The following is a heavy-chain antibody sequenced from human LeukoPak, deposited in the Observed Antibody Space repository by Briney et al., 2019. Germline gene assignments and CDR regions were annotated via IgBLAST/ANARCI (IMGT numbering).Heavy chain of an antibody. J-gene: IGHJ4*02. V-gene: IGHV3-33*01. CDR2: ILYDGSNK. CDR3: ARDPGPDGSYPDY. Sequence: GGSLRLSCAASGFSFSSCDLWWGVRAPARGVLGVVGILYDGSNKYYEASVKGRFTISSDNSKNTLYLRMNSLRAADTAVYYCARDPGPDGSYPDYWGQGTLVTVSS. D-gene: IGHD1-26*01. CDR1: GFSFSSCD.